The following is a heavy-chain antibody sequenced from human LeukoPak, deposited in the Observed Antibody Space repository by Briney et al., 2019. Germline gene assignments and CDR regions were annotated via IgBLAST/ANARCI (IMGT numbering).Heavy chain of an antibody. V-gene: IGHV3-7*01. D-gene: IGHD4-17*01. CDR3: ASLTVTTVY. CDR1: GFTFSRSW. CDR2: IKEDGSEK. J-gene: IGHJ4*02. Sequence: GGSLRLSCAASGFTFSRSWMTWVRQAPGKGLEWVANIKEDGSEKYYVDSVKGRFTISRANAKKSLYLQMNSLRDEDTAVYYCASLTVTTVYWGQGTLVTVSS.